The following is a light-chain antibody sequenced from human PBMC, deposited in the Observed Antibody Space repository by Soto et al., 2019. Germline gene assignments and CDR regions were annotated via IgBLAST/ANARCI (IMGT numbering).Light chain of an antibody. V-gene: IGKV3-20*01. J-gene: IGKJ5*01. CDR3: QQYRSSPGIT. Sequence: EIVLTQSPGTLSLSPVERATLSCRASQSVSSSYLAWYQQKPGQAPRLLIYGASGRATGIPDRFSGSGSGTDFTLTISRLEPEDFAVYYCQQYRSSPGITFGQGTRLEIK. CDR1: QSVSSSY. CDR2: GAS.